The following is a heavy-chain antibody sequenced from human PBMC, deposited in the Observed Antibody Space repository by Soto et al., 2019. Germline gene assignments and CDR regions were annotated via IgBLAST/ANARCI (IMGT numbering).Heavy chain of an antibody. Sequence: TSETLSLTCTVSGGSISSSSYYWGWIRQPPGKGLEWIGSIYYSGSTYYNPSLKGRVTISVDTSKNQFSLKLSSVTAADTAVYYCARFTGESDIVVVVAATGFDYWGQGTLVTVSS. J-gene: IGHJ4*02. V-gene: IGHV4-39*01. CDR1: GGSISSSSYY. CDR2: IYYSGST. CDR3: ARFTGESDIVVVVAATGFDY. D-gene: IGHD2-15*01.